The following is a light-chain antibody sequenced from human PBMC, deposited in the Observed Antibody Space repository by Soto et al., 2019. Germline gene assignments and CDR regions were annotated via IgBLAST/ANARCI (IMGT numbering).Light chain of an antibody. Sequence: QSALTHPASVSGSPGHSITISCTGTSSDVGAYNYVSWYQQQSGKAPKLMIHEVSNRPSGVSNRFSGSKSGNTASLTISGLQAEEEADYYCSSYTTSRDYVFGIGTKVTVL. V-gene: IGLV2-14*01. J-gene: IGLJ1*01. CDR3: SSYTTSRDYV. CDR2: EVS. CDR1: SSDVGAYNY.